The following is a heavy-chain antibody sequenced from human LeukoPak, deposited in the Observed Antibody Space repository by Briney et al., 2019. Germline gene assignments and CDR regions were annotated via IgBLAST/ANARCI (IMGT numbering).Heavy chain of an antibody. D-gene: IGHD1/OR15-1a*01. V-gene: IGHV4-59*01. CDR1: GVSINTYF. J-gene: IGHJ4*02. Sequence: PSETLSLTCTVSGVSINTYFWSWIRQPPGKGLEWIGYVYYNGITNYNPSLKSRVSISLDTSKNQFSLRQNSVTAAETAVYYCASQLGGTTFHWGQGTLVTVSS. CDR3: ASQLGGTTFH. CDR2: VYYNGIT.